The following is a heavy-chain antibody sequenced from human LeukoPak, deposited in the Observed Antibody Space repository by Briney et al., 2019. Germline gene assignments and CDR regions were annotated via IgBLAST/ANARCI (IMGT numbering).Heavy chain of an antibody. J-gene: IGHJ3*02. D-gene: IGHD2-2*01. CDR1: GYTFTSYG. Sequence: ASVKVSCKASGYTFTSYGISWVRQAPGQGLEWMGWISDYNGNTNYAQKFQGRVTITAHESTSTAYMELSSLRSDDTAVYYCARRRIVVVPAAIDDAFDIWGQGTMVTVSS. V-gene: IGHV1-18*01. CDR3: ARRRIVVVPAAIDDAFDI. CDR2: ISDYNGNT.